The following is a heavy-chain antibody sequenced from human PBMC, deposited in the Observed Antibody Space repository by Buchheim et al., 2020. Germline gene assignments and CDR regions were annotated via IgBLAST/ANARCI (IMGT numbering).Heavy chain of an antibody. CDR2: MNPNSGNT. J-gene: IGHJ5*02. D-gene: IGHD2-2*01. Sequence: QVQLVQSGAEVKKPGASVKVSCKASGYTFTSYDINWVRQATGQGLEWMGWMNPNSGNTGYAQKFQGRVTMTRNTSISTAYMELSSLRSEYTAVYYCARCVYCSSTSCYGRRWFDPWGQGTL. V-gene: IGHV1-8*01. CDR1: GYTFTSYD. CDR3: ARCVYCSSTSCYGRRWFDP.